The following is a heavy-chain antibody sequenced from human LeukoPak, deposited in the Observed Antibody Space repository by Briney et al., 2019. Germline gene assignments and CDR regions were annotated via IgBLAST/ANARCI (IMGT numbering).Heavy chain of an antibody. D-gene: IGHD2-2*01. CDR1: GFTFSSYT. V-gene: IGHV3-23*01. Sequence: GGSLRLSCAASGFTFSSYTLSWVRQAPGKGLEWVSTLSGSGGSTDYADSVKGRFTISRDNSKNTLYLQMYSLRAEDTAVYYCAKGRLVPAALLDYWGQGTLVTVSS. CDR3: AKGRLVPAALLDY. CDR2: LSGSGGST. J-gene: IGHJ4*02.